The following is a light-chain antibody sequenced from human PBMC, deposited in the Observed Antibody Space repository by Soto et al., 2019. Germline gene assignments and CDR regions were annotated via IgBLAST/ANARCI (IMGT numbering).Light chain of an antibody. CDR3: QVWDSSSDRGV. CDR2: YDS. CDR1: NIGSKS. V-gene: IGLV3-21*04. Sequence: SYELTQPPSVSVAPGKTARITCGGNNIGSKSVHWYQQKPGQAPILVIFYDSARPSGIPERFSGSNSGNTATLTISRVEAGDEADYYCQVWDSSSDRGVFGGGTKVTVL. J-gene: IGLJ3*02.